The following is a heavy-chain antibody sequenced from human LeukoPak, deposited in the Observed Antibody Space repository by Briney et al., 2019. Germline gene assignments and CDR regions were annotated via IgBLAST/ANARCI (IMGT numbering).Heavy chain of an antibody. CDR1: GFTFSSYA. CDR3: ATSYGSGSYYTAYFDY. J-gene: IGHJ4*02. V-gene: IGHV3-30*04. D-gene: IGHD3-10*01. CDR2: ISYDGSNK. Sequence: GGSLRLSCAASGFTFSSYAMHWVRQAPGKGLEWVAVISYDGSNKYYADSVKGRFTISRDNSKNTLYLQMNSLRAEDTAVYYCATSYGSGSYYTAYFDYWAREPWSPSPQ.